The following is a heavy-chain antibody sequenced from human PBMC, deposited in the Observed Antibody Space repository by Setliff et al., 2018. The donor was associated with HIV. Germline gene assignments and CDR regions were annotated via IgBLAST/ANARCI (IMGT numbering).Heavy chain of an antibody. CDR2: IYASGKT. J-gene: IGHJ4*02. CDR3: ARGNNDWESFDY. CDR1: GDSLNTYY. V-gene: IGHV4-4*07. Sequence: TLSLTCPVSGDSLNTYYWSWIRQSAGKGLEWIGRIYASGKTTFNPSLKSRITMSVDTSKNQFSLKLTSVTAADTAVYYCARGNNDWESFDYWGQGALVTVSS. D-gene: IGHD3-16*01.